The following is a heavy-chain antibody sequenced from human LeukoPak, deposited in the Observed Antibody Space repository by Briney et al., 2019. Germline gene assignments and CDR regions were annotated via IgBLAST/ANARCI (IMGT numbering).Heavy chain of an antibody. CDR2: IYYSGST. Sequence: SETLSFTCTVSGGSISSYYWSWIRQPPGKGLGWIGYIYYSGSTNYNPSLKSRVTISVDTSKNQFSLKLSSVTAADTAVYYCARGAAGLNDAFDIWGQGTMVTVSS. CDR1: GGSISSYY. V-gene: IGHV4-59*01. CDR3: ARGAAGLNDAFDI. J-gene: IGHJ3*02. D-gene: IGHD6-13*01.